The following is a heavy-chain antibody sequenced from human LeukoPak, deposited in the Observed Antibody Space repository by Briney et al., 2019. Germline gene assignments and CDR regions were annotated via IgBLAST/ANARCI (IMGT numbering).Heavy chain of an antibody. D-gene: IGHD1-7*01. Sequence: GGSLRLSCAASGFTFSSYAMHWVRQAPGKGLEWVAVISYDGSNKYYADSVKGRFTISRDNSKNTLYLQMNSLRAEDTAVYYCAKDPSWYNWNYYFDYWGQGTLVTVSS. CDR1: GFTFSSYA. CDR2: ISYDGSNK. CDR3: AKDPSWYNWNYYFDY. V-gene: IGHV3-30*04. J-gene: IGHJ4*02.